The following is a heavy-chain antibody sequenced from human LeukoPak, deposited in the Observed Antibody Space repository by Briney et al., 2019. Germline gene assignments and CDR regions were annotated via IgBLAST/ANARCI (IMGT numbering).Heavy chain of an antibody. J-gene: IGHJ6*02. CDR1: GFTFSSYA. CDR2: ISGPGGST. V-gene: IGHV3-23*01. Sequence: PGGSLRLSCAASGFTFSSYAMTWVRQAPGKGLEWVSSISGPGGSTYYADSVKGRFTISRDNSKNTLYLQVNSLRAEDTAVYCCAKVKAGPYYYYGLDVWGQGTTVTVSS. CDR3: AKVKAGPYYYYGLDV.